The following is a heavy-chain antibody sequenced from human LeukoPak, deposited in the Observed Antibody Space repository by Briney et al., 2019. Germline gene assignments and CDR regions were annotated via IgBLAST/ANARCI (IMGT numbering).Heavy chain of an antibody. CDR1: GFTFSNAW. D-gene: IGHD3-22*01. CDR3: TTDGVTYYYDSSGYYYVHYFDY. Sequence: PGGSLRLSCAASGFTFSNAWMSWVRQAPGKGLEWVGRIKRKTDGSTTDYAAPVKGGFTISRDDSKNTLYLQMNSLKTEDTAVYYCTTDGVTYYYDSSGYYYVHYFDYWGQGTLVTVSS. V-gene: IGHV3-15*01. J-gene: IGHJ4*02. CDR2: IKRKTDGSTT.